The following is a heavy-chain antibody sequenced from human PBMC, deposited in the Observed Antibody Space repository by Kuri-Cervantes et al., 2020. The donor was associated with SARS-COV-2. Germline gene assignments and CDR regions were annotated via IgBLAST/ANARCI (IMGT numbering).Heavy chain of an antibody. CDR3: AREARNIVWDYYYGMDV. CDR2: ISSSSSYI. V-gene: IGHV3-21*01. Sequence: GGSLRLSCAASGFTFSSYSMNWVRQAPGKGLEWVSSISSSSSYIYYADSGKGRFTISRDNAKNSLYLQMNSLRAEDTAVYYCAREARNIVWDYYYGMDVWGQGTTVTVSS. CDR1: GFTFSSYS. J-gene: IGHJ6*02. D-gene: IGHD5-12*01.